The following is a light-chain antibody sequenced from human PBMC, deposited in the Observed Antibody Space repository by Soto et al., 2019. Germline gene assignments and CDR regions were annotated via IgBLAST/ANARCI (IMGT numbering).Light chain of an antibody. J-gene: IGLJ1*01. Sequence: QSVLTQPASVSGSPGQSITMSCTGTSRDIGNYNLVSWYQHHPGKAPKLIISDVTKRPSGVSDRFSGSKSGNTASLTISGLQAEDEADYYCSSYTSSSTYVFGTGTKVTVL. V-gene: IGLV2-14*02. CDR3: SSYTSSSTYV. CDR2: DVT. CDR1: SRDIGNYNL.